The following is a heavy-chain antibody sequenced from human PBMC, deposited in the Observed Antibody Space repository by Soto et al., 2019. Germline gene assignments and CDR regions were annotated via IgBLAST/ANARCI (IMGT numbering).Heavy chain of an antibody. CDR3: ARGRGDYPDV. Sequence: RKATGQGLEWMGWMNPNSGNTGYAQKFQGRVTMTRNTSISTAYMELSSLRSEDTAVYYCARGRGDYPDVWGKGTTVTVSS. J-gene: IGHJ6*03. CDR2: MNPNSGNT. D-gene: IGHD4-17*01. V-gene: IGHV1-8*01.